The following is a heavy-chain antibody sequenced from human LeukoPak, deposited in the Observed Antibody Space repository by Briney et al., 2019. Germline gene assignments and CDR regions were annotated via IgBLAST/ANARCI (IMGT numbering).Heavy chain of an antibody. D-gene: IGHD3-22*01. J-gene: IGHJ4*02. CDR1: GGSFSGYY. CDR2: INHSGST. CDR3: ARGTMIEGYFDY. Sequence: PSETLSLTCAVYGGSFSGYYWSWIRQPPGKGLEWIGEINHSGSTNYNPSLKSRVTISVDTSKNQFSLKLSSVTAADTAVYYCARGTMIEGYFDYWGQGTLVTVSS. V-gene: IGHV4-34*01.